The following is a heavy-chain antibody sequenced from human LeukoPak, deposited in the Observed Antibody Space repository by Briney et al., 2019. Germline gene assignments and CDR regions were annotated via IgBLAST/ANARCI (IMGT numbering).Heavy chain of an antibody. J-gene: IGHJ4*02. Sequence: GGSLRLSCAASGFTFSSYAMSWVRQAPGKGLEWVSAISGSGGSTYYADSVKGRFTISRDNSKNTLYLQMNSLRVEDTAVYYCAKVKGGITMIVAFYWGQGTLVTVSS. CDR1: GFTFSSYA. CDR2: ISGSGGST. CDR3: AKVKGGITMIVAFY. V-gene: IGHV3-23*01. D-gene: IGHD3-22*01.